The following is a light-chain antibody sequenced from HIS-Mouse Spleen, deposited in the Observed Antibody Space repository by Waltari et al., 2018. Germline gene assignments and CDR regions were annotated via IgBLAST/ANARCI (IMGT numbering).Light chain of an antibody. V-gene: IGLV2-14*03. Sequence: QSALTQPASVSGSPGQSITISCTGTSSDVGGYNYVSWYQQHPGKAPKLMIHDVSNRPSXXCNRFSGSKSGNTASLTLSGLQAEDEADYYCSSYTSSSLYVFGTGTKVTVL. CDR1: SSDVGGYNY. CDR2: DVS. CDR3: SSYTSSSLYV. J-gene: IGLJ1*01.